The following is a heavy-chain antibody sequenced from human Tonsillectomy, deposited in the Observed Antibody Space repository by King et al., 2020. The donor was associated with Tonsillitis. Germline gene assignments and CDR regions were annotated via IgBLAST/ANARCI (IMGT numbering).Heavy chain of an antibody. D-gene: IGHD3-22*01. CDR1: GFTFSNAW. V-gene: IGHV3-15*01. CDR3: TTGVGSSGYYLRQYYFDY. CDR2: IKSKTDGGTT. Sequence: VQLVESGGGLVKPGGSLRLSCAASGFTFSNAWMSWVRQAPGKGLEWVGRIKSKTDGGTTDYAAPVKGRFTISRDDSKNTLYLQMNSLKTEDTAVYYCTTGVGSSGYYLRQYYFDYWGQGTLVTVSS. J-gene: IGHJ4*02.